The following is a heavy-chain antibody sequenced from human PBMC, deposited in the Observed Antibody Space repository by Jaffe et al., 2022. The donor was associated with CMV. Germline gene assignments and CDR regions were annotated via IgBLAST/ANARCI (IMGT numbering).Heavy chain of an antibody. V-gene: IGHV4-59*08. CDR3: ARVVAIRKDWYFDL. J-gene: IGHJ2*01. CDR2: IYYSGST. Sequence: QVQLQESGPGLVKPSETLSLTCTVSGGSISSYYWSWIRQPPGKGLEWIGYIYYSGSTNYNPSLKSRVTISVDTSKNQFSLKLSSVTAADTAVYYCARVVAIRKDWYFDLWGRGTLVTVSS. D-gene: IGHD5-12*01. CDR1: GGSISSYY.